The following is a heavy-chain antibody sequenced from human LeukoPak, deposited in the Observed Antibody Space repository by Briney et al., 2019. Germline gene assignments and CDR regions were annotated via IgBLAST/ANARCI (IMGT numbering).Heavy chain of an antibody. CDR2: LSTDSRDI. CDR3: ARGHYGMDV. J-gene: IGHJ6*02. CDR1: GFKFKNYF. Sequence: GGSLRLSCAASGFKFKNYFMSWIRHTPGKGLEWVSFLSTDSRDIYYGDSVKGRFTISRDNGRNSLYLQMNSLRAEDTAVYYCARGHYGMDVWGQGTTVIVSS. V-gene: IGHV3-11*01.